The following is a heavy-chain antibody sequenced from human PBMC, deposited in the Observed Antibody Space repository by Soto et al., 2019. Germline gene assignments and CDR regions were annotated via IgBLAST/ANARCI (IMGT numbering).Heavy chain of an antibody. D-gene: IGHD2-15*01. CDR1: GYTFTHYD. V-gene: IGHV1-46*01. CDR2: INPSDGST. J-gene: IGHJ1*01. Sequence: ASVKVSCKSSGYTFTHYDMHWVRQAPGQGLEWMGIINPSDGSTSYAQDFQGRVTMTRDTSTSTVYVELSSLRSEDTAVYYCAKDSEVVVAATPPEYFQHWGQGTLVTVSS. CDR3: AKDSEVVVAATPPEYFQH.